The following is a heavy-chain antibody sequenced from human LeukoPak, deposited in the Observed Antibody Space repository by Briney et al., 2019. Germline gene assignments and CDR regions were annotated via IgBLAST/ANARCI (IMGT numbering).Heavy chain of an antibody. Sequence: GGSLRLSCAASGFTFSSYWMSWVRQAPGKGLEWVANIKQDGSEKYYVDSVKGRFTISRDNAKNSLYLQMNSLRAEDTAVYYCARAPRRITMIVEDPGAFDIWGQGTMVTVSS. CDR2: IKQDGSEK. CDR1: GFTFSSYW. CDR3: ARAPRRITMIVEDPGAFDI. V-gene: IGHV3-7*03. J-gene: IGHJ3*02. D-gene: IGHD3-22*01.